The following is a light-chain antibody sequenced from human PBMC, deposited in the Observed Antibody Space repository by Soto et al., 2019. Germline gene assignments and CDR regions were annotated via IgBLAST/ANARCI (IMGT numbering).Light chain of an antibody. J-gene: IGLJ1*01. V-gene: IGLV1-44*01. Sequence: QSVLSQPPSTSGTPGQRVTISCSGSSSNIGSNTVNWYQQLLGTAPKLLIYSNNQRPSGVPDRFSGSKSCTSASLAISGLQSDYEADLYCAAWDDSLSGDVFGTGTKVTVL. CDR1: SSNIGSNT. CDR2: SNN. CDR3: AAWDDSLSGDV.